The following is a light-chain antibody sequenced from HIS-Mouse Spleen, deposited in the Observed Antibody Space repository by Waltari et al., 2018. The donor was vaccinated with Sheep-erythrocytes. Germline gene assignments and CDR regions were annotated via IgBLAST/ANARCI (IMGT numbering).Light chain of an antibody. CDR2: DDS. CDR3: QVWDSSSDHYV. CDR1: NIGSKS. J-gene: IGLJ1*01. Sequence: SYVLTQPPSVSVAPGKTARITCGGNNIGSKSVHWYQQKPGQAPVLVVYDDSDRPSGSPERFYGSNAGNKATLTISRVEAGDEADYYCQVWDSSSDHYVFGTGTKVTVL. V-gene: IGLV3-21*03.